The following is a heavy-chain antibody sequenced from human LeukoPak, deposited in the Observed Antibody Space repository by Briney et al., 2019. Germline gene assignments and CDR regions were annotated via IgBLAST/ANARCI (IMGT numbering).Heavy chain of an antibody. CDR2: MYYGGSS. Sequence: SETLSLTCNVSGGSVSHYCWSWIRQPPGKGLEWIGYMYYGGSSNYNPSLKSRVTISIDTSKNQFSLKLNSVTAADTAVYYCAGPTYMSATGYFDYWGQGILVTVSS. CDR1: GGSVSHYC. D-gene: IGHD1-1*01. J-gene: IGHJ4*02. CDR3: AGPTYMSATGYFDY. V-gene: IGHV4-59*02.